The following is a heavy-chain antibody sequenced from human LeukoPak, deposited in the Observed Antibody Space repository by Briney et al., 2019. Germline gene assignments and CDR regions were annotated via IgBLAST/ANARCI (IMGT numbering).Heavy chain of an antibody. CDR3: ARSNQADDY. Sequence: PGRSLRLSCAASGFTFSSYWMHWVRQVPGKGLVWVARINPGGSSITYADPVKGRFTISRDNAKNTLYLRMDSLRAEDTGVYYCARSNQADDYWGQGTLVTVSS. D-gene: IGHD1-14*01. CDR2: INPGGSSI. CDR1: GFTFSSYW. J-gene: IGHJ4*02. V-gene: IGHV3-74*01.